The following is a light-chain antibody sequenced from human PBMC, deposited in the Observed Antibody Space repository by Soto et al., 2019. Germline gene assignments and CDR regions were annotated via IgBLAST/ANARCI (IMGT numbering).Light chain of an antibody. CDR3: QHRRNTFT. Sequence: EIVLTQSPATLSLSPGETATLSCGASESVSTHLAWYQQKPGQAPRLLIYDASHRATGTPARFSGSGSMTDFTLTISSLEPEDSAVYYCQHRRNTFTFGPGTKVEIK. CDR1: ESVSTH. V-gene: IGKV3-11*01. J-gene: IGKJ3*01. CDR2: DAS.